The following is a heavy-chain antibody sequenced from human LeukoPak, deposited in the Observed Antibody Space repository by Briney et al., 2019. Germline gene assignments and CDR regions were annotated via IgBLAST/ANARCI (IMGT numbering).Heavy chain of an antibody. CDR1: GFTFDDYA. CDR3: AKDLSGYYDSGGSGAFDI. CDR2: ISWNSGSI. J-gene: IGHJ3*02. Sequence: PGGSLRLSCAASGFTFDDYAMHWVRQAPGKGLEWVSGISWNSGSIGYADSVKGRFTISRDNAKNSLYLQMNSLRAEDTALYYCAKDLSGYYDSGGSGAFDIWGQGTMVTVSS. V-gene: IGHV3-9*01. D-gene: IGHD3-22*01.